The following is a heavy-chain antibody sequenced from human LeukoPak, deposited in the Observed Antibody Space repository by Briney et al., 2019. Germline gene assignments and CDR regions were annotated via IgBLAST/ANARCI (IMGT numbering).Heavy chain of an antibody. Sequence: GGSLRLSCAASGFIVGHKYMAWVRQAPGKGLEWLSIIYTGGNTVSAESVKGRFIISRDNSRNTVHLQMNSLRDDDTAVYYCARGQIDLLRNYFDSWGPGTLVAVSS. CDR2: IYTGGNT. D-gene: IGHD3-22*01. V-gene: IGHV3-66*01. J-gene: IGHJ4*02. CDR1: GFIVGHKY. CDR3: ARGQIDLLRNYFDS.